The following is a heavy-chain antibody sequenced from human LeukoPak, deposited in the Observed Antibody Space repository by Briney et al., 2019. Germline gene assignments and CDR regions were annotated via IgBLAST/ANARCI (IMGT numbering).Heavy chain of an antibody. CDR3: AREMSSVPPTYFDY. J-gene: IGHJ4*02. CDR2: IYHSGST. D-gene: IGHD3-22*01. V-gene: IGHV4-28*03. Sequence: SDTLSLTCAVSGYSISSSNWWGWIRPPPGKGLEWIGYIYHSGSTYYNPSLKSRVTISVDRSKNQFSLKLSSVTAADTAVYYCAREMSSVPPTYFDYWGQGTLVTVSS. CDR1: GYSISSSNW.